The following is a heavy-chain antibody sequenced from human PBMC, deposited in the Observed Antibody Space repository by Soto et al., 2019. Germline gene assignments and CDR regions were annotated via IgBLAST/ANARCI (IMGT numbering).Heavy chain of an antibody. V-gene: IGHV4-59*01. Sequence: PSETLSLTCTVSGGSISSYYWSWIRQPPGKGLEWIGYIYYSGSTNYNPSLKSRVTISVDTSKNQFSLKLSSVTAADTAVYYCAIIAVAGLFVDYWGQGALVTVSS. CDR3: AIIAVAGLFVDY. J-gene: IGHJ4*02. CDR1: GGSISSYY. CDR2: IYYSGST. D-gene: IGHD6-19*01.